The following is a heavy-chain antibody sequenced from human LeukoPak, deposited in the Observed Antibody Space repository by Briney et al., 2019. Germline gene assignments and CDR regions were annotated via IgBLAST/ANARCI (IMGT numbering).Heavy chain of an antibody. CDR2: IYYSGST. D-gene: IGHD3-10*01. CDR1: GGSISSYY. CDR3: ARQRGDAFDI. V-gene: IGHV4-59*08. J-gene: IGHJ3*02. Sequence: SETLSLTCTVSGGSISSYYWSWIRQPPGKGPEWIGYIYYSGSTNYNPSLKSRVTISVDTSKNQFSLKLSSVTAADTAVYYCARQRGDAFDIWGQGTMVTVSS.